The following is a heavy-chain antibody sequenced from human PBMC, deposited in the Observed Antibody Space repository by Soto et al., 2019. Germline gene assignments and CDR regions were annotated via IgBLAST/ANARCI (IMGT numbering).Heavy chain of an antibody. V-gene: IGHV4-59*08. CDR2: IYFRGTT. CDR1: GGSISSYY. CDR3: ARQCRGVTCHWFVP. D-gene: IGHD2-15*01. Sequence: SETLSLTCTVSGGSISSYYWSWIRQPPGKGLEWIGYIYFRGTTNYNPSLKSRVTISVDTSKNQFSLTLTSVTAADTAVYYCARQCRGVTCHWFVPWGQGTLVTVSS. J-gene: IGHJ5*02.